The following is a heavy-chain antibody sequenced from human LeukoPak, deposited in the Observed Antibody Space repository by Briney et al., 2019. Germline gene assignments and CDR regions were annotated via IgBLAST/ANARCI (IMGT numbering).Heavy chain of an antibody. D-gene: IGHD6-13*01. V-gene: IGHV3-48*02. CDR3: ARDAQHLVDLYYYYYYMDV. Sequence: GGSLRLSCAASGFTFSSYSMNWVRQAPGKGPEWVSYISSSSTTIYYADSVKGRFTISRDNAKNSLYLQINSLRDEDTAVYYCARDAQHLVDLYYYYYYMDVWGKGTTVTVSS. J-gene: IGHJ6*03. CDR1: GFTFSSYS. CDR2: ISSSSTTI.